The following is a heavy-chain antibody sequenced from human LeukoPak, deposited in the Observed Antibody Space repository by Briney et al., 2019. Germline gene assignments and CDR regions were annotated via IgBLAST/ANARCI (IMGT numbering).Heavy chain of an antibody. CDR1: GGSISSTSYY. D-gene: IGHD5-24*01. J-gene: IGHJ3*02. Sequence: PSETLSLTCTVSGGSISSTSYYWGWIRQPPGKGLEWIGSIYYSGSTYYNPSLKSRVTISVDTSKNQFSLKLSSVTAADTAVYYCARGVQMYAFDIWGQGTMVTVSS. CDR2: IYYSGST. CDR3: ARGVQMYAFDI. V-gene: IGHV4-39*07.